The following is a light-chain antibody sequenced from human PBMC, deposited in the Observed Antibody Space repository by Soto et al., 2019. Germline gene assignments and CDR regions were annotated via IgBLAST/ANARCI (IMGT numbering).Light chain of an antibody. CDR3: QQYNNWWT. CDR1: QAVNTR. Sequence: IVLTQSPATLSSFAFSRVALSCRASQAVNTRLAWYQHKPGQAPRLLIYGASTRATGIPARFSGSGSGTEFTLTINCLRSEDFAVYYCQQYNNWWTFGQGTKVDIK. J-gene: IGKJ1*01. V-gene: IGKV3-15*01. CDR2: GAS.